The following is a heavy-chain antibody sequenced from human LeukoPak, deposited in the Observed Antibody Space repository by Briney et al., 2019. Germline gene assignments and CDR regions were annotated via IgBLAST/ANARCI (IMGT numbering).Heavy chain of an antibody. CDR1: GGSFSGYY. CDR2: IYYSGST. J-gene: IGHJ4*02. CDR3: ARGYYGSGSFFDY. V-gene: IGHV4-59*01. Sequence: SETLSLTCAVYGGSFSGYYWSWIRQPPGKGLEWIGYIYYSGSTNYNPSLRSRVTISVDTSKNQFSLKLSSVTAADTAVYYCARGYYGSGSFFDYWGQGTLVTVSS. D-gene: IGHD3-10*01.